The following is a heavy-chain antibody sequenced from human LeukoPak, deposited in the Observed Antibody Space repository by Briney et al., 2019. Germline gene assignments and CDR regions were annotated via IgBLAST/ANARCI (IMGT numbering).Heavy chain of an antibody. V-gene: IGHV3-7*01. CDR2: IKQDGSEK. CDR1: GFTFDDYA. D-gene: IGHD3-22*01. CDR3: ARGPYYDSSGYYYVPLYFDY. Sequence: GGSLRLSCAASGFTFDDYAMHWVRQAPGKGLEWVANIKQDGSEKYYVDSVKGRFTISRDNAKNSLYLQMNSLRAEDTAVYYCARGPYYDSSGYYYVPLYFDYWGQGTLVTVSS. J-gene: IGHJ4*02.